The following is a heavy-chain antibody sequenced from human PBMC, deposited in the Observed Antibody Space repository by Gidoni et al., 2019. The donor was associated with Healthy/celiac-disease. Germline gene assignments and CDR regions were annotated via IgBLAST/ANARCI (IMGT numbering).Heavy chain of an antibody. J-gene: IGHJ4*02. CDR1: GYTFTSYY. V-gene: IGHV1-46*01. Sequence: QVQLVQSGAEVKKPGASVKVSCKASGYTFTSYYMHWVRQAPGQGLEWMGIINPSGGSTSYAQKFQGRVTMTRDTSTSTVYMELSSLRSEDTAVYYCAREGLYYYDSSGYLGYFDYWGQGTLVTVSS. CDR2: INPSGGST. D-gene: IGHD3-22*01. CDR3: AREGLYYYDSSGYLGYFDY.